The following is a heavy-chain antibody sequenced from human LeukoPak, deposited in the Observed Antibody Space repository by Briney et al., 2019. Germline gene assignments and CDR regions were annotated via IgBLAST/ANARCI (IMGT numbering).Heavy chain of an antibody. CDR3: ARGGAFGGVIA. Sequence: ASVKVSCKASGGTFSSYAISWVRQAPGQGLEWMGWMNPNSGNTGYAQKFQGRVTMTRNTSISTAYMELSSLRSEDTAVYYCARGGAFGGVIAWGQGTLVTVSS. J-gene: IGHJ5*02. CDR2: MNPNSGNT. CDR1: GGTFSSYA. V-gene: IGHV1-8*02. D-gene: IGHD3-16*02.